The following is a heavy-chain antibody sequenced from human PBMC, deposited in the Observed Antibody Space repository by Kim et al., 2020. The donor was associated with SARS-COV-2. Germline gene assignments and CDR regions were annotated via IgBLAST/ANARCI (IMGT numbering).Heavy chain of an antibody. CDR2: IVWDDDK. Sequence: SGPTLVKATQTLTLTCAFSGFSLTARGMSVSWVRQSPGKALEWLARIVWDDDKYYRTSMKTRLTISKDAAKNQVVLTMANVSPLDTATYYCARVDS. J-gene: IGHJ5*01. CDR3: ARVDS. V-gene: IGHV2-70*11. CDR1: GFSLTARGMS.